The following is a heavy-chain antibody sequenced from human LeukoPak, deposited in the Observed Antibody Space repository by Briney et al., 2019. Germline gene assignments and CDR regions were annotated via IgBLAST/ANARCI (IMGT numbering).Heavy chain of an antibody. V-gene: IGHV3-30*18. CDR3: AKGWQAHSYSGRDV. CDR1: GFTFSSYG. D-gene: IGHD6-13*01. Sequence: GSLRLSCAASGFTFSSYGMHWVRQAPGKGLEWVAVISYDGSNKYYADSVKGRFTISRDNSKNTLYLQMNSLRAEDTPVYYCAKGWQAHSYSGRDVGAKDPRVPVPS. CDR2: ISYDGSNK. J-gene: IGHJ6*04.